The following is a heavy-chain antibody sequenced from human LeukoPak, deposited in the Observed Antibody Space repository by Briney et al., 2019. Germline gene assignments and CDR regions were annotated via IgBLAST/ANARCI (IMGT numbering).Heavy chain of an antibody. Sequence: PGGSLRLSCEASGFTFSSYAMGWVRQAPGKGLEWVSAISGSGGTTYYADSVKGRLTISRDNSKNTLYLQMNSLRAEDTAVYYCARGSSNIAARNNCFDPWGQGTLVTVSS. CDR2: ISGSGGTT. CDR3: ARGSSNIAARNNCFDP. J-gene: IGHJ5*02. CDR1: GFTFSSYA. D-gene: IGHD6-6*01. V-gene: IGHV3-23*01.